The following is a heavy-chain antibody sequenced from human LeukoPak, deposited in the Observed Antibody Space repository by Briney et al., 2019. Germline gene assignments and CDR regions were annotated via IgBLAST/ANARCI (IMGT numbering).Heavy chain of an antibody. D-gene: IGHD1-20*01. V-gene: IGHV4-38-2*01. CDR3: ARAGWIITSGIDY. Sequence: SETLSLTCGVSGYSISRGYYWAWIRQPPGKGLEWIGAIYHIGSTYYNPSLESRVTISVDTSKNEFSLNLNSVTAADTAVYYCARAGWIITSGIDYWGQGALVTVSS. CDR2: IYHIGST. CDR1: GYSISRGYY. J-gene: IGHJ4*02.